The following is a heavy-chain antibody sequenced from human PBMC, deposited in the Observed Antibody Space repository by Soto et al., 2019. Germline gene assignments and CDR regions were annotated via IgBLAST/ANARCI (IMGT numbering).Heavy chain of an antibody. CDR1: GFTFSSYA. Sequence: PGGSLRLSCAASGFTFSSYAMHWVRQAPGKGLEWVAVISYDGSNKYYADSVKGRFTISRDNSKNTLYLQMNSLRAEDTAVYYCARDHGYYYDSSGYYGYFDYWGQGTLVTSPQ. CDR3: ARDHGYYYDSSGYYGYFDY. V-gene: IGHV3-30-3*01. D-gene: IGHD3-22*01. J-gene: IGHJ4*02. CDR2: ISYDGSNK.